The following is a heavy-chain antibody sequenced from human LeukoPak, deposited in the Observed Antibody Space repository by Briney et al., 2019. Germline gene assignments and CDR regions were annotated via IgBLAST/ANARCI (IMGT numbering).Heavy chain of an antibody. CDR2: IYYSGST. Sequence: SETLSLTCTVSGGSISSSSYYWGWIRQPPGKGLEWIGSIYYSGSTYYNPSLKSRVTISVDTSKNQFSLKLSSVTAADTAVYYCARGPPPTFSGSGNNWFDPWGQGTLVTVSS. CDR3: ARGPPPTFSGSGNNWFDP. V-gene: IGHV4-39*07. CDR1: GGSISSSSYY. J-gene: IGHJ5*02. D-gene: IGHD3-10*01.